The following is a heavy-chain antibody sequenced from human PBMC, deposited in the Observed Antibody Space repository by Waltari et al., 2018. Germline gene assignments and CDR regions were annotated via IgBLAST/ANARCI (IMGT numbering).Heavy chain of an antibody. D-gene: IGHD5-12*01. CDR1: GDSITSGDY. V-gene: IGHV4-38-2*02. CDR2: MSHGGST. CDR3: ARDDMATTRFEY. Sequence: QVQLQESGPGLVKPSETLSLTCGVSGDSITSGDYWPWIRQPPGNGLGWIGSMSHGGSTFYNPALKIRVTISLDTSKTQYSLKLSSVTAADTAVYFGARDDMATTRFEYWGQGTLVAVSS. J-gene: IGHJ4*02.